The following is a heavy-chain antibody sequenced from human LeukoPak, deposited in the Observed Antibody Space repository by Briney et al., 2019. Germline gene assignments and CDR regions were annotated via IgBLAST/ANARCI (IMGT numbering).Heavy chain of an antibody. CDR3: ARLSSDIVVVQTPYYYYYGMDV. V-gene: IGHV4-39*07. J-gene: IGHJ6*02. CDR2: IYYSGST. D-gene: IGHD2-2*01. Sequence: SETLSLTCTVSGGSISSSSYYWGWIRQPPGKGLEWIGSIYYSGSTYYNPSLKSRVTISVDTSKNQFSLKLSSVTAADTAVYYCARLSSDIVVVQTPYYYYYGMDVWGQGTTVTVSS. CDR1: GGSISSSSYY.